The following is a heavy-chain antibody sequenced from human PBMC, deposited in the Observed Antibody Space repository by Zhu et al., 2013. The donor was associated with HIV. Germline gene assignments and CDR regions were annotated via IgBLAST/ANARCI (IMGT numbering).Heavy chain of an antibody. D-gene: IGHD6-13*01. V-gene: IGHV4-34*01. CDR2: ISHAGRT. CDR3: ASLSYSSSWQ. J-gene: IGHJ4*02. CDR1: NGSFSPYH. Sequence: QVQLQQWGAGLLKPSETLSLTCAVYNGSFSPYHWSWIRQSPGKGLEWIGEISHAGRTTYNPSLKSRVTISVDTSKNQFSLKLSSVTAADTAVYYCASLSYSSSWQWGQGTLVTVSS.